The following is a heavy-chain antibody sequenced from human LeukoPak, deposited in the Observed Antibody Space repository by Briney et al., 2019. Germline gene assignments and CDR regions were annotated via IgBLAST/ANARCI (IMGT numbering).Heavy chain of an antibody. Sequence: PSETLSLTCTVSGGSISSGSYYWSWIRQPAGKGLEWIGRIYTSGSTNYNPSLKSRVTISVDTSKNQFSLKLSSVTAADTAVYYCARGLRFAAGFDPWGQGTLVTVSS. J-gene: IGHJ5*02. CDR3: ARGLRFAAGFDP. CDR1: GGSISSGSYY. CDR2: IYTSGST. V-gene: IGHV4-61*02. D-gene: IGHD5-12*01.